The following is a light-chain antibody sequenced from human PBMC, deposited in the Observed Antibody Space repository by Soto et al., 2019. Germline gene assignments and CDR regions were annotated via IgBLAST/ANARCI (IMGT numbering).Light chain of an antibody. CDR1: SREVGGYNY. Sequence: SVLTQPASLSGSPGQSITISCTGNSREVGGYNYVSWYQQYPGKAPKLMIYDVSNRPSVVSNRFSGSKSGNTASLTISGLQAEDEADYYCSSYTSSSTPHVVFGGGTKVTVL. CDR2: DVS. J-gene: IGLJ2*01. CDR3: SSYTSSSTPHVV. V-gene: IGLV2-14*01.